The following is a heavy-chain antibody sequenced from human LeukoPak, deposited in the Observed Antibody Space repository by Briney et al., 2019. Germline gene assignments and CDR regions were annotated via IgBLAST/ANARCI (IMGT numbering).Heavy chain of an antibody. Sequence: GASVKVSCKASGYTFSNYYMHWVRQAPGQGPEWMGVINPRGTATIYAEKFKGRIILTRDMSTTTDYMELSSLKSDDTAVYYCARDNSMHERGWWFDPWGQGTLVTVSS. D-gene: IGHD4-23*01. CDR2: INPRGTAT. CDR1: GYTFSNYY. CDR3: ARDNSMHERGWWFDP. J-gene: IGHJ5*02. V-gene: IGHV1-46*01.